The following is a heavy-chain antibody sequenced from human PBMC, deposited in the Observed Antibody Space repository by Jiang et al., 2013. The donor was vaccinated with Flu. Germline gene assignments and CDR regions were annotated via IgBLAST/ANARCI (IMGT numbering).Heavy chain of an antibody. D-gene: IGHD2-2*02. V-gene: IGHV1-69*01. Sequence: SGAEVKKPGSSVKVSCKASGGTFSSYAISWVRQAPGQGLEWMGGIIPIFGTANYAQKFQGRVTITADESTSTAYMELSSLRSEDTAVYYCARGYCSSTSCYTDYYYGMDVWGQGTTVTVSS. CDR3: ARGYCSSTSCYTDYYYGMDV. CDR2: IIPIFGTA. CDR1: GGTFSSYA. J-gene: IGHJ6*02.